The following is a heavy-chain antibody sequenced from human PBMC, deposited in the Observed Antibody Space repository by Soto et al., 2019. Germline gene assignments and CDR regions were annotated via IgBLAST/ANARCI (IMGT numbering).Heavy chain of an antibody. J-gene: IGHJ4*02. CDR1: GFSFSGSA. CDR3: LGALDY. Sequence: EVQLVESGGGLVQPGGSLKLSCVASGFSFSGSAMHWVRQASGKGVEWVGGIRSKTYNYATSYAAWVKGRFTISRDDSKNTAYLQMNSLKTEDAAVYYCLGALDYWCQGTLVTVAS. V-gene: IGHV3-73*01. CDR2: IRSKTYNYAT. D-gene: IGHD3-16*01.